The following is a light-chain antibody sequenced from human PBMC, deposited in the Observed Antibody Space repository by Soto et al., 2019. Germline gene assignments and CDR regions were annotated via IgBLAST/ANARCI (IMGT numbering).Light chain of an antibody. CDR1: QSISRY. Sequence: PSAPIGYSVTITFRESQSISRYLNWHQQKKGKEXKXXXYAESSLKSGVQSRLRGSGSGTDFNLNISRMRPEDFATYYCQESESNSRPFGEGTKV. V-gene: IGKV1-39*01. J-gene: IGKJ1*01. CDR3: QESESNSRP. CDR2: AES.